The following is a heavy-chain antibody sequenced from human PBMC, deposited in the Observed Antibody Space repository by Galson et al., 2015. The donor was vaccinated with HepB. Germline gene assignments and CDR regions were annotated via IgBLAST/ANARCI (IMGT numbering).Heavy chain of an antibody. CDR2: ITGSGGTA. J-gene: IGHJ5*02. Sequence: LRLSCAASGFHSRLHSMNWVRQAAGKGLEWVSDITGSGGTAYYADAVKGRFTISRDNSRNTIYLQMNSLRADDTAIYYCAKSGNYFHGWFDPWGQGTLVIVSS. CDR1: GFHSRLHS. D-gene: IGHD4-23*01. V-gene: IGHV3-23*01. CDR3: AKSGNYFHGWFDP.